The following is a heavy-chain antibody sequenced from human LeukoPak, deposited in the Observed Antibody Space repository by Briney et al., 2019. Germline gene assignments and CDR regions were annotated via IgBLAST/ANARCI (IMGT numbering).Heavy chain of an antibody. CDR2: INPNSGGI. Sequence: GASVKVSCKASGYTFTGYYMHWVRQAPGQGLEWMGWINPNSGGINYAQKFQGRVTMTRDTSTSTVYMELSRLRSDDTAVYYCAREFGGWSLAGMDVWGQGTTVTVSS. D-gene: IGHD6-19*01. V-gene: IGHV1-2*02. J-gene: IGHJ6*02. CDR1: GYTFTGYY. CDR3: AREFGGWSLAGMDV.